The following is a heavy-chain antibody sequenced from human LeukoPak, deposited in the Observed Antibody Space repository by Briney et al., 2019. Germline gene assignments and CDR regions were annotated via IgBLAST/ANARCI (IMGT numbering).Heavy chain of an antibody. CDR3: ARDRPVAGTDY. V-gene: IGHV3-11*01. CDR2: VSSSGSTI. CDR1: GFTFSDYY. D-gene: IGHD6-19*01. J-gene: IGHJ4*02. Sequence: GGSLRLSCAASGFTFSDYYMSWIRQAPGKGLEWVSYVSSSGSTIHYADSVKGRFTISRDNAKNSLYLQMNSLRAEDTAVYYCARDRPVAGTDYWGQGTLVTVSS.